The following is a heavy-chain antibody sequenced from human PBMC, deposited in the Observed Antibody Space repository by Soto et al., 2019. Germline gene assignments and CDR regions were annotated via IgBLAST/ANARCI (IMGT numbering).Heavy chain of an antibody. CDR1: GYTFTSYY. CDR3: ARDLVDGSWSSDFDY. Sequence: ASVKVSCKASGYTFTSYYMHWVRQAPGQGLEWMGIINPSGGSTSYAQKFQGRVTMTRDTSTSTVYMELSSLRSEDTAVYYCARDLVDGSWSSDFDYWGHGTLVTVSS. J-gene: IGHJ4*01. V-gene: IGHV1-46*01. D-gene: IGHD3-10*01. CDR2: INPSGGST.